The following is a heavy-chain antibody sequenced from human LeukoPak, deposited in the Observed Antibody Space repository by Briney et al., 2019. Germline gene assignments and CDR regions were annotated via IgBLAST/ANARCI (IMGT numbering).Heavy chain of an antibody. V-gene: IGHV4-39*01. D-gene: IGHD1-26*01. CDR3: ARHLRFGSSALPRDVFDI. J-gene: IGHJ3*02. CDR2: MYFSGST. Sequence: PSETLSLTCTVSGVPISSRSYYWGWIRQPPGKGLEWIGSMYFSGSTYHNPSLKSRVTISVHTPENHLSLKLTSVTAADTAVYYCARHLRFGSSALPRDVFDIWGRGTVVTVSS. CDR1: GVPISSRSYY.